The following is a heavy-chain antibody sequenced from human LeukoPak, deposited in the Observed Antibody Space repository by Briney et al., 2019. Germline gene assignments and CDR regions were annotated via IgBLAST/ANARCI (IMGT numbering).Heavy chain of an antibody. V-gene: IGHV1-69*13. CDR3: ARDRSVSWSGLGAFDI. Sequence: SVKVSCKASGGTFSSYAISWVRQAPGQGLEWMGGIIPIFGTADYAQKFQGRVTITADESTSTAYMELSSLRSEDTAVYYCARDRSVSWSGLGAFDIWGQGTMVTVSS. J-gene: IGHJ3*02. D-gene: IGHD3-3*01. CDR1: GGTFSSYA. CDR2: IIPIFGTA.